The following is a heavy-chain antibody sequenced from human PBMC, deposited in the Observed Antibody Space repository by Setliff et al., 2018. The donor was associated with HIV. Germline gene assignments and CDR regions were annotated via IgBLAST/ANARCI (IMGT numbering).Heavy chain of an antibody. D-gene: IGHD4-17*01. Sequence: ASVKVSCKASGYTFTGHYIHWVRQAPGQGLEWMGRINPNSAGTNYAQKFRGRVTMTTDTSTNTAYMEVRSLTSDDTAVYYCVRVTADRTNYYYYMDVWDKGTTVTVSS. CDR1: GYTFTGHY. J-gene: IGHJ6*03. V-gene: IGHV1-2*06. CDR2: INPNSAGT. CDR3: VRVTADRTNYYYYMDV.